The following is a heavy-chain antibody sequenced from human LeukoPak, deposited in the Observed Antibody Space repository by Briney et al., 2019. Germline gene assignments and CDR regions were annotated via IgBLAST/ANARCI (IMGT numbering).Heavy chain of an antibody. D-gene: IGHD3-16*01. CDR1: GYIFTGYY. CDR2: INPNSGDT. J-gene: IGHJ4*02. V-gene: IGHV1-2*02. Sequence: ALVKASCKASGYIFTGYYMHWVRQAPGQGLEWMGWINPNSGDTNYAQKFQGRVTMTRDTSISTAYMELSRLRSDDTAVYYCARVRYRLAETYIDYWGQGTLVTVSS. CDR3: ARVRYRLAETYIDY.